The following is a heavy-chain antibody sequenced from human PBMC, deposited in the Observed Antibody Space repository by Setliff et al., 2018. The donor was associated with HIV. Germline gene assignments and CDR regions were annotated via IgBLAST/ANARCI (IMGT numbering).Heavy chain of an antibody. CDR1: GYSIGSGSF. Sequence: SETLSLTCAVSGYSIGSGSFWGWIRQPPGKGLEWIATIPHNGGTYYNPDPSLTGRVTISLDTSKNQFSLKLAFVTAADTAVYYCARYSTLTTNFDYWGQGTQVTVPQ. J-gene: IGHJ4*02. V-gene: IGHV4-38-2*01. D-gene: IGHD4-17*01. CDR2: IPHNGGT. CDR3: ARYSTLTTNFDY.